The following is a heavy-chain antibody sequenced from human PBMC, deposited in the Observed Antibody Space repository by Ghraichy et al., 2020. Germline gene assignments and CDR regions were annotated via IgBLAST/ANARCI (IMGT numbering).Heavy chain of an antibody. Sequence: GGSLRLSCAASGFTISNYAMSWVRQAPGKGLEWASTISGGGSSTYYADSVKGRFTISRDNSKNTLYLQMNSLRAEDTAVYYCAKDRAQVTIFGVVTYDAFDIWGQGTMVIVSS. CDR1: GFTISNYA. J-gene: IGHJ3*02. CDR2: ISGGGSST. V-gene: IGHV3-23*01. D-gene: IGHD3-3*01. CDR3: AKDRAQVTIFGVVTYDAFDI.